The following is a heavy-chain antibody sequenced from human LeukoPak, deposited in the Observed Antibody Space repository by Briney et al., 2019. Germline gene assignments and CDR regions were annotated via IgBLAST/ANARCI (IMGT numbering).Heavy chain of an antibody. CDR3: ARHLDSSSSPVTYGYYYMDV. CDR2: IYPGDSDT. D-gene: IGHD6-6*01. CDR1: GCSFTSYW. Sequence: GGALEISCKGSGCSFTSYWIGWGRPMPGKGLGGRGIIYPGDSDTRYSPSFQRQLTISADKSISPASLQWSSLTASDTAMYYCARHLDSSSSPVTYGYYYMDVWGKGTTVTVSS. V-gene: IGHV5-51*01. J-gene: IGHJ6*03.